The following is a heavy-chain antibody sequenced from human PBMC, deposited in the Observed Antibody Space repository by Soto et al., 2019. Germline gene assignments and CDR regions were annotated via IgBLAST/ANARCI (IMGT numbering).Heavy chain of an antibody. CDR3: ARVVKYYYYYGMDV. CDR1: GFTFSSYA. J-gene: IGHJ6*02. V-gene: IGHV3-30-3*01. Sequence: QVQLVESGGGVVQPGRSLRLSCAASGFTFSSYAMHWVRLAPGKGLEWVAVISYDGSNKYYADSVKGRFTISRDNSKNTLYLQMNSLRAEDTAVYYCARVVKYYYYYGMDVWGQGTTVTVSS. CDR2: ISYDGSNK. D-gene: IGHD2-15*01.